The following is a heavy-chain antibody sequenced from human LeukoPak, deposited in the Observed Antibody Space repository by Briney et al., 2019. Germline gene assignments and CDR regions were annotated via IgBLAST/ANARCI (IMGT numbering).Heavy chain of an antibody. J-gene: IGHJ4*02. CDR2: IYSGGST. CDR1: GFTVSSNY. V-gene: IGHV3-53*05. Sequence: GGSLRLSCAASGFTVSSNYMSWVRQAPGKGLEWVSVIYSGGSTYYADSVKGRFTISRDNSKNTLYLQMNSLRSDDTAVYYCARDTVYASGVIDYWGQGTLVTVSS. D-gene: IGHD2-8*01. CDR3: ARDTVYASGVIDY.